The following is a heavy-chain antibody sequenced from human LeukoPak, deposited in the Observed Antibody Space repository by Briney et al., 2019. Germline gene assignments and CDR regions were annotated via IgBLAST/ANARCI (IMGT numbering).Heavy chain of an antibody. Sequence: GGSLRLSCAASGFTFSSYEMNWVRHAPRKGLEWVSYISSSSNTMYYADSVKGRFTISRDNAKNSLYLQRNSLRDEYTAVYYCARAFVYWGQGGLVAVSS. J-gene: IGHJ4*02. CDR1: GFTFSSYE. CDR2: ISSSSNTM. V-gene: IGHV3-48*03. CDR3: ARAFVY.